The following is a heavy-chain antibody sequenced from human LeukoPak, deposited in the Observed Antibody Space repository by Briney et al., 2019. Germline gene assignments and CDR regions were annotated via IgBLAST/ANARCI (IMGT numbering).Heavy chain of an antibody. CDR3: ARAIPLDC. J-gene: IGHJ4*02. CDR1: GFTFSSYE. CDR2: ISSGGSTI. V-gene: IGHV3-48*03. Sequence: GGSLRLSCAASGFTFSSYEMNWVRQAPGKGLEWVSYISSGGSTIYNADSVKGRFTISRDNAKNSLYLQMNSLRAEDSAVYYCARAIPLDCWGQGTLVTVSS.